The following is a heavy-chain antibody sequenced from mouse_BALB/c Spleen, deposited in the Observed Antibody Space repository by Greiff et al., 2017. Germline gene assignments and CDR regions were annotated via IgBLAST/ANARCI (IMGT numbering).Heavy chain of an antibody. CDR3: ARDWDYAMDY. J-gene: IGHJ4*01. CDR2: ISSGGSYT. Sequence: EVHLVESGGGLVKPGGSLKLSCAASGFTFSSYAMSWVRQSPEKRLEWVAEISSGGSYTYYPDTVTGRFTISRDNAKNTLYLEMSSLRSEDTAMYYCARDWDYAMDYWGQGTSVTVSS. CDR1: GFTFSSYA. V-gene: IGHV5-9-4*01. D-gene: IGHD4-1*01.